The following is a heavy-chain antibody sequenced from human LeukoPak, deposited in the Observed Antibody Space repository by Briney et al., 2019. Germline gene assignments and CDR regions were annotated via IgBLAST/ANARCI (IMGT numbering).Heavy chain of an antibody. V-gene: IGHV4-34*01. D-gene: IGHD6-6*01. CDR2: INHSGST. CDR3: ARSEGQLGPIDY. Sequence: PSETLSLTCAVYGGSFSGYYWSWIRQPPGKGLEWIGEINHSGSTNYNPSLKSRVTISVDTSKNQFSLKLSSVTAADTAVYYCARSEGQLGPIDYWGQGTLVTVSS. CDR1: GGSFSGYY. J-gene: IGHJ4*02.